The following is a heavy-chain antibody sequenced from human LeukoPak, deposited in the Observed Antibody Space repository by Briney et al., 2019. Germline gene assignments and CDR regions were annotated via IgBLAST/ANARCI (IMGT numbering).Heavy chain of an antibody. CDR1: GFSFSTSY. J-gene: IGHJ4*02. D-gene: IGHD6-6*01. Sequence: GGSLRLSCAASGFSFSTSYMNWVRQAPGKGLEWVSYISSSSSTIYYADSVKGRFTISRDNAKNSLFLQMNSLRADDTAVYYCARDIAARRFDYWGQGTLVTVSS. CDR3: ARDIAARRFDY. V-gene: IGHV3-48*01. CDR2: ISSSSSTI.